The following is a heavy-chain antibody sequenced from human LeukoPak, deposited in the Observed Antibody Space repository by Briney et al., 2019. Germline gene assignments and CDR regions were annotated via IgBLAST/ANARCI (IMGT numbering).Heavy chain of an antibody. CDR2: INHSGST. Sequence: GSLRLSCAASGFTFSSYWMSWVRQPPGKGLEWIGEINHSGSTNYNPSLKSRVTISVDTSKNQFSLKLSSVTAADTAVYYCARVVVPAAMRYYYYGMDVWGQGTTVTVSS. CDR1: GFTFSSYW. V-gene: IGHV4-34*01. D-gene: IGHD2-2*01. CDR3: ARVVVPAAMRYYYYGMDV. J-gene: IGHJ6*02.